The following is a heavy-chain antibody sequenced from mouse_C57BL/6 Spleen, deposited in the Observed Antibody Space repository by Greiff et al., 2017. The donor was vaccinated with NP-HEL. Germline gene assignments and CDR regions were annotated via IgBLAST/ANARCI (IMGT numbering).Heavy chain of an antibody. CDR2: IYPGDGDT. J-gene: IGHJ2*01. CDR1: GYAFSSYW. Sequence: LQESGAELVKPGASVKISCKASGYAFSSYWMNWVKQRPGKGLEWIGQIYPGDGDTNYNGKFKGKATLTADKSSSTAYMQLSSLTSEDSAVYFCATNLYGSSLDYWGQGTTLTVSS. CDR3: ATNLYGSSLDY. V-gene: IGHV1-80*01. D-gene: IGHD1-1*01.